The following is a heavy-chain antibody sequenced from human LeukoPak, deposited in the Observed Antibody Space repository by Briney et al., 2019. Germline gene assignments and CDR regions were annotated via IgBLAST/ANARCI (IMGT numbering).Heavy chain of an antibody. Sequence: SETLSLTCTVSGGSISSYYWSWIRQPPGKGPEWIGYIYYSGSTNYNPSLKSRVTISVDTSKNQFSLKLSSVTAADTAVYYCARDRYYYDSSGPPLDIWGQGTMVTVSS. D-gene: IGHD3-22*01. CDR1: GGSISSYY. CDR3: ARDRYYYDSSGPPLDI. J-gene: IGHJ3*02. CDR2: IYYSGST. V-gene: IGHV4-59*01.